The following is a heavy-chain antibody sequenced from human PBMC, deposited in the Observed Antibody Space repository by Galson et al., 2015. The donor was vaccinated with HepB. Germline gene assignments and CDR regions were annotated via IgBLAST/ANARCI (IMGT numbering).Heavy chain of an antibody. J-gene: IGHJ6*03. CDR2: ISYDGSNK. CDR1: GFTFSSYG. D-gene: IGHD6-25*01. V-gene: IGHV3-30*18. Sequence: SLRLSCAASGFTFSSYGMHWVRQAPGKGLEWVAVISYDGSNKYYAESVKGRFTISRDNSKNTLYLQMNSLRAEDTAVYYCAKLPRPAVYYYYMDVWGKGTTVTVSS. CDR3: AKLPRPAVYYYYMDV.